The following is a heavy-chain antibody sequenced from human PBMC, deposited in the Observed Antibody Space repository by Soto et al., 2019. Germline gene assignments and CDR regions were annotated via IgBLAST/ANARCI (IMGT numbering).Heavy chain of an antibody. V-gene: IGHV3-23*01. D-gene: IGHD3-10*01. CDR3: AKGFHYGSGSYSPLGWFDP. Sequence: EVQLLESGGGLVQPGGSLRLSCAASGLTFSTYAMTWVRQAPGKGLEWVSVITSSGGTTYYADSVKGRFTISRDNSENTLYLQMNSLRAEDTALYYCAKGFHYGSGSYSPLGWFDPRGQGTLVTVSS. J-gene: IGHJ5*02. CDR2: ITSSGGTT. CDR1: GLTFSTYA.